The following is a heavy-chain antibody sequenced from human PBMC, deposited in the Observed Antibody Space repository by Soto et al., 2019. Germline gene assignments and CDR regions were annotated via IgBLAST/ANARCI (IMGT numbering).Heavy chain of an antibody. CDR2: ISSSSSYI. CDR1: GFTFSSYT. D-gene: IGHD3-22*01. J-gene: IGHJ4*02. V-gene: IGHV3-21*01. Sequence: NPGGSLRLSCAASGFTFSSYTMNWVRQAPGKGLEWVSSISSSSSYISYADSVKSRFTVSRDNAKNSLYLQMNSLRAEDTAVYYCARDYYYDRSGYSPLDHWGQGTLVTVSS. CDR3: ARDYYYDRSGYSPLDH.